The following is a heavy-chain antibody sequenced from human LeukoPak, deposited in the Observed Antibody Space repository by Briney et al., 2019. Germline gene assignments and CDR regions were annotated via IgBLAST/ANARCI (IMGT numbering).Heavy chain of an antibody. Sequence: SETLSLTCAVSGYSISSGYYWGWIRQPPGMGLEWIGSIYYSGTTYYNPSLKSRVTISVDTSKNQFSLRLSSVTAADTAIYYCARLPDRVTSDTGTEYWGQGTLVTVSS. V-gene: IGHV4-38-2*01. J-gene: IGHJ4*02. CDR1: GYSISSGYY. D-gene: IGHD1-26*01. CDR2: IYYSGTT. CDR3: ARLPDRVTSDTGTEY.